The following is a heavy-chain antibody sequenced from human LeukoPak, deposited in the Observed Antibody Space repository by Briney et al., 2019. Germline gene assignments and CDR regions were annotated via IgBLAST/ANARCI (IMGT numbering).Heavy chain of an antibody. CDR1: GGYISIRNFC. CDR2: IYTCGSN. V-gene: IGHV4-61*02. Sequence: ASQTLSLSCIGSGGYISIRNFCWSWLRQPAGLEWEWIGCIYTCGSNNYNPFLKNRVTISVNTFRIPFFLKLSVVTAADAAVYYCARHRNGGNFGFDYWGQGTLVTVSS. CDR3: ARHRNGGNFGFDY. D-gene: IGHD4-23*01. J-gene: IGHJ4*02.